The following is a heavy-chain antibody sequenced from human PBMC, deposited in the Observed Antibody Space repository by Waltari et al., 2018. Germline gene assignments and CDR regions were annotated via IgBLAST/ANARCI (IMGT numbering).Heavy chain of an antibody. CDR3: ARDLAVPAAIGFAFDI. CDR2: IYYSGST. V-gene: IGHV4-59*01. Sequence: QVQLQQWGPGLVKPSETLSLTCTVSGGSISSYYWSWIRQPPGKGLEWIGYIYYSGSTNYNPSLKSRVTISVDTSKNQFSLKLSSVTAADTAVYYCARDLAVPAAIGFAFDIWGQGTMVTVSS. J-gene: IGHJ3*02. D-gene: IGHD2-2*01. CDR1: GGSISSYY.